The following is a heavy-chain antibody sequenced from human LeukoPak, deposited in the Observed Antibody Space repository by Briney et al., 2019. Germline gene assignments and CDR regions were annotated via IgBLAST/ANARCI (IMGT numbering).Heavy chain of an antibody. Sequence: PSETLSLTCTDSGGSISSSSYYWGWIRQPPGKGLEWIGSIYYSGSTYYNPSLKSRVTISVDTSKNQFSLKLSSVTAADTAVYYCARREAVAGTVDYWGQGTLVTVSS. CDR1: GGSISSSSYY. V-gene: IGHV4-39*01. D-gene: IGHD6-19*01. CDR3: ARREAVAGTVDY. CDR2: IYYSGST. J-gene: IGHJ4*02.